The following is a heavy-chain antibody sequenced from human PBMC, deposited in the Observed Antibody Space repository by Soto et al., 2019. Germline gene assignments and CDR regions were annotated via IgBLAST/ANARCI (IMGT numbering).Heavy chain of an antibody. Sequence: SVKVSCKASGGTFSSYAISWVRQAPGQGLEWMGGIIPIFGTANYAQKFQGRVTITADESTSTAYMELSSLRSEDTAVYYCATEWELLNYYGMAVWGQGTTVTVSS. CDR2: IIPIFGTA. D-gene: IGHD1-26*01. J-gene: IGHJ6*02. CDR1: GGTFSSYA. CDR3: ATEWELLNYYGMAV. V-gene: IGHV1-69*13.